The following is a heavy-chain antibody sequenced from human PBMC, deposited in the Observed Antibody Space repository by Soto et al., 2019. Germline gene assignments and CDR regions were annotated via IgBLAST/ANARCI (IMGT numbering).Heavy chain of an antibody. D-gene: IGHD5-18*01. CDR1: DGNSGNGGGC. CDR2: IHYNGHT. Sequence: SEPMRDTWSVADGNSGNGGGCRSRNNKPPGKGLEWIGSIHYNGHTKYSPSLKSRVTMSVDTSKNHFSLKLISVTTADTAVYFCARGRIQLWYPFDYWGQGTLVSVSS. V-gene: IGHV4-61*03. J-gene: IGHJ4*02. CDR3: ARGRIQLWYPFDY.